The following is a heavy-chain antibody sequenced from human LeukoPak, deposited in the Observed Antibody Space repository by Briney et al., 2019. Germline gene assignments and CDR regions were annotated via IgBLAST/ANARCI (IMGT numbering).Heavy chain of an antibody. Sequence: ASVKVSCKASGGTFSSYAISWVRQAPGQGLEWMGRIIPILGIANYAQKFQGRVTITADKSTSTAYMELSSLRAEDTAVYYCAREAALQPFFDYWGQGTLVTVSS. CDR2: IIPILGIA. V-gene: IGHV1-69*04. D-gene: IGHD4-11*01. CDR3: AREAALQPFFDY. CDR1: GGTFSSYA. J-gene: IGHJ4*02.